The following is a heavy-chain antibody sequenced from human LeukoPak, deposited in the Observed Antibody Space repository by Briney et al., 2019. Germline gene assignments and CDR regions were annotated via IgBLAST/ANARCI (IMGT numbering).Heavy chain of an antibody. CDR2: IYYSGST. CDR3: ATGGYCSGGSCYRNWFDP. V-gene: IGHV4-59*01. CDR1: GGSISSYY. Sequence: SETLSLTCTVSGGSISSYYWSWIRQPPGKGLEWIGHIYYSGSTNYNPSLKSRATISVDTSKNQFSLKLSSVTAADTAVYYCATGGYCSGGSCYRNWFDPWGQGTLVTVSS. J-gene: IGHJ5*02. D-gene: IGHD2-15*01.